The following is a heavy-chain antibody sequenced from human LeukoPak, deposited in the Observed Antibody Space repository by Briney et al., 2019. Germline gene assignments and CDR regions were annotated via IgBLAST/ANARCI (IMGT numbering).Heavy chain of an antibody. CDR3: ARGRIVVVPAAYTRFDY. Sequence: SETLSLTCAVYGGSFSGYYWSWIRQPPGKGLEWIGEINHSGSTNYNPSLKSRVTISVDTSKNQFSLKLSSVTAADTAVYYCARGRIVVVPAAYTRFDYRGQGTLVTVSS. J-gene: IGHJ4*02. CDR2: INHSGST. V-gene: IGHV4-34*01. CDR1: GGSFSGYY. D-gene: IGHD2-2*01.